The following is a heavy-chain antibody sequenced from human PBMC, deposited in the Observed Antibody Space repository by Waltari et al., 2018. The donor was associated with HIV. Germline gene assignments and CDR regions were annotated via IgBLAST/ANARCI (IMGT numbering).Heavy chain of an antibody. CDR2: ISGYDDDT. V-gene: IGHV1-18*04. J-gene: IGHJ4*02. CDR3: ARTASLFDPRYCDS. Sequence: QAQLVQSGAEVKKPGASVKVPCKASGYNFNSYSITWVRQVPGQGLEWMGWISGYDDDTNYSLRLQGRVTMTKDTSTNTAYLELTSLKSDDTAMYYCARTASLFDPRYCDSWGQGTLVTVSS. CDR1: GYNFNSYS.